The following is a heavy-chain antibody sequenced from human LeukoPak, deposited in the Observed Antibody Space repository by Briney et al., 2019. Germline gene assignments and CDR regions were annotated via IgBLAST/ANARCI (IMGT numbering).Heavy chain of an antibody. CDR2: IYYSGST. Sequence: SETLSLTCTVSGGSISNYYWTCIRQFPGKGLEWIGYIYYSGSTNYNPSLKSRVTISVDTSKNQSSLKLSSVTAADTAVYYYARRRDGYFAAFDIWGQGTMVTVSS. J-gene: IGHJ3*02. D-gene: IGHD5-24*01. CDR1: GGSISNYY. V-gene: IGHV4-59*08. CDR3: ARRRDGYFAAFDI.